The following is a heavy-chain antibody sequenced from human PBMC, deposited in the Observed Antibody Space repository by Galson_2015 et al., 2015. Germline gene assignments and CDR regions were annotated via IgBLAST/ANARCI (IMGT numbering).Heavy chain of an antibody. V-gene: IGHV3-48*03. D-gene: IGHD4-11*01. CDR1: GFTFSSYE. CDR3: ARAVTTSVYYYGMDV. CDR2: ISSSGSTI. Sequence: SLRLSCAASGFTFSSYEMNWVRQAPGKGLEWVSYISSSGSTIYYADSVKGRFTISRDNAKNSLYLQMNSLRAEDTAVYYCARAVTTSVYYYGMDVWGQGTTVPVSS. J-gene: IGHJ6*02.